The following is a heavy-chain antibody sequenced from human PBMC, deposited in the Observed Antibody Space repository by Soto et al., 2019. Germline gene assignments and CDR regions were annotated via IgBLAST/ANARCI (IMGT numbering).Heavy chain of an antibody. D-gene: IGHD1-1*01. Sequence: EVHLVESGGGMVERGGSLRLACVGTGFSFTQGWMSWVRQAPGKGPXXXXXFXSRLDGGTTVYAESLEGRFIISREDSKHTLYLQMHSLRTEDTAVYYCATELLYTTTHCPFAFDNWGQGTLVTVSS. CDR1: GFSFTQGW. V-gene: IGHV3-15*01. CDR3: ATELLYTTTHCPFAFDN. CDR2: FXSRLDGGTT. J-gene: IGHJ4*02.